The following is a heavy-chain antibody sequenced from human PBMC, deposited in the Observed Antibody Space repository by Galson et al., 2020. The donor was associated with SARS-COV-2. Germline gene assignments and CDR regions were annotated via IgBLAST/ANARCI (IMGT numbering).Heavy chain of an antibody. CDR2: IYYSGST. V-gene: IGHV4-59*01. CDR3: ASLRVNYYDSSGYYFDY. D-gene: IGHD3-22*01. J-gene: IGHJ4*02. CDR1: GGSISSYY. Sequence: SETLSLTCTVSGGSISSYYWSWIRQPPGKGLEWIGYIYYSGSTNYNPSLKSRVTISVDTSKNQFSLKLSSVTAADTAVYYCASLRVNYYDSSGYYFDYWGQGTLVTVSS.